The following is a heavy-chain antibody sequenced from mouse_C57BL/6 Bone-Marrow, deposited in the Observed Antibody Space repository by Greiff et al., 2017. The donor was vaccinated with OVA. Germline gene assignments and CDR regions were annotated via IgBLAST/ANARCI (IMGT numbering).Heavy chain of an antibody. CDR2: IDPSDSET. CDR3: ARSYYGSSSWFAC. CDR1: GYTFTSYW. V-gene: IGHV1-52*01. D-gene: IGHD1-1*01. J-gene: IGHJ3*01. Sequence: VQLQQPGAELVRPGSSVKLSCKASGYTFTSYWMHWVKQRPIQGLEWIGNIDPSDSETHYNQKFKDKATLTVDKSSSTAYMQLSSLTSEDSAVYYCARSYYGSSSWFACWGQGTLVTVSA.